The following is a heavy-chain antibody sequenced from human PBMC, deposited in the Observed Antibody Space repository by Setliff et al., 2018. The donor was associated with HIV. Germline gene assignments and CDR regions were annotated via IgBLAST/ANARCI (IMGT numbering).Heavy chain of an antibody. J-gene: IGHJ3*02. CDR3: ARGPESVAPRMCAFDI. CDR2: VHKSGNS. CDR1: GGSISVNNYY. Sequence: SETLSLTCSVSGGSISVNNYYWAWVRQPPGKGLEWIGSVHKSGNSYYKPSLKSRATISVDPSKSQFSLRLNSVTAADTATYYCARGPESVAPRMCAFDIWGQGTMVTVSS. D-gene: IGHD6-6*01. V-gene: IGHV4-39*01.